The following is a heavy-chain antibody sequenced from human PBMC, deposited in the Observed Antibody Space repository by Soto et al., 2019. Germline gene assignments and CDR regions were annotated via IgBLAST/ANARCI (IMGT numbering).Heavy chain of an antibody. J-gene: IGHJ6*02. CDR2: ISSSSSYI. Sequence: PGGSLRLSCAASGFTFSSYSMNWVRQAPGKGLEWVSSISSSSSYIYYADSVKGRFTISRDNAKNSLYLQMNSLRAEDTAVYYCARASIDYYYGSGSPYYYYGMDVWGQGTTVTVSS. V-gene: IGHV3-21*01. CDR3: ARASIDYYYGSGSPYYYYGMDV. CDR1: GFTFSSYS. D-gene: IGHD3-10*01.